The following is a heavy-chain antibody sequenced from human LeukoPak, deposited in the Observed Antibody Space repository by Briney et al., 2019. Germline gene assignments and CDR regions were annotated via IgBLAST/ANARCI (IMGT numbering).Heavy chain of an antibody. D-gene: IGHD1-26*01. CDR1: GFTLSTYW. Sequence: GGSLRLSCAASGFTLSTYWMHWVRQAPGKGLVWVSRINSDGSSTSYADSVKGRFTISRDNAKNTLYLQMNSLRAEDMAVYYCARGPSGGRYYVGDYWGQGTLVTVSS. V-gene: IGHV3-74*01. CDR2: INSDGSST. CDR3: ARGPSGGRYYVGDY. J-gene: IGHJ4*02.